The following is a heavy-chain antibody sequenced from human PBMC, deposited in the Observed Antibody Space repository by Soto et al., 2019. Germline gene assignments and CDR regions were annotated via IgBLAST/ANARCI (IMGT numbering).Heavy chain of an antibody. CDR2: IYYSGST. CDR1: GGSNSSSSYY. CDR3: ARDSLGIAVLGTGRSKNNWFDP. V-gene: IGHV4-39*02. J-gene: IGHJ5*02. D-gene: IGHD6-19*01. Sequence: SETPFPTLTVPGGSNSSSSYYWGWVRQPPGKGLEGVGSIYYSGSTYYNPSLKSRVTISVDTSKNQFSLKLSSVTAADTAIYYCARDSLGIAVLGTGRSKNNWFDPWGQGTLVTVSS.